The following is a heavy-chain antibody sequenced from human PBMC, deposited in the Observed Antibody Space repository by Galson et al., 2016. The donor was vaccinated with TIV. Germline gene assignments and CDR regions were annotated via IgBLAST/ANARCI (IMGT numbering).Heavy chain of an antibody. CDR1: GGTFSTYA. D-gene: IGHD1-26*01. Sequence: SVKVSCKASGGTFSTYAVSWVRQAPGQGLEWMGWISGYSGNTNHAQKFQGRVTMTTNTSTRTAYMELRSLRSDDTAVYYCARDRMSPLVGATQDFWGQGTLVSVSS. V-gene: IGHV1-18*01. CDR3: ARDRMSPLVGATQDF. CDR2: ISGYSGNT. J-gene: IGHJ4*02.